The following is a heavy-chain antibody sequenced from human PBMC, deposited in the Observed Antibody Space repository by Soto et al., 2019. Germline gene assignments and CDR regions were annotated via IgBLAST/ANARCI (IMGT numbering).Heavy chain of an antibody. CDR1: GGTFSSYA. Sequence: QVQLVQSGAEVKKPGSSVKVSCKASGGTFSSYAISWVRQAPGQGLEWMGGISAYNGNTNYAQKLQGRVTMTTDTSTSTAYMELRSLRSDDTAVYYCARDLLELRVYYYGMDVWGQGTTVTVSS. J-gene: IGHJ6*02. CDR2: ISAYNGNT. D-gene: IGHD1-7*01. V-gene: IGHV1-18*01. CDR3: ARDLLELRVYYYGMDV.